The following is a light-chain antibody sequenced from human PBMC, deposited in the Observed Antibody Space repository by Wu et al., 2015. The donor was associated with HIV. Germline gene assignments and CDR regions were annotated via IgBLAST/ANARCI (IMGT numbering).Light chain of an antibody. CDR3: QQSYSTPT. V-gene: IGKV1-8*01. J-gene: IGKJ4*01. CDR2: ATS. CDR1: QGISSY. Sequence: AIRITQSPSSLSASTGDKVTITCRASQGISSYLAWYQQKPGKVPKLLIYATSSLQSGVPSRFSGSGSTTDFTLTISSLQPEDFATYYCQQSYSTPTFGGGTKVEIK.